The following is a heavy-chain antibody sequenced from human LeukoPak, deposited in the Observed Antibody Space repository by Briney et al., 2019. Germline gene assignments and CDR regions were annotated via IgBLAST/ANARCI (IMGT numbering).Heavy chain of an antibody. D-gene: IGHD3-22*01. CDR1: GGSISSGGYY. Sequence: PSQTLSLTCTVSGGSISSGGYYWSWIRQPPGKGLEWIGYIYHSGSTYCNPSLKSRVTISVDRSKNQFSLKLSSVTAADTAVYYCARTLDSSGYYFDHWGQGTLVTVSS. J-gene: IGHJ4*02. V-gene: IGHV4-30-2*01. CDR3: ARTLDSSGYYFDH. CDR2: IYHSGST.